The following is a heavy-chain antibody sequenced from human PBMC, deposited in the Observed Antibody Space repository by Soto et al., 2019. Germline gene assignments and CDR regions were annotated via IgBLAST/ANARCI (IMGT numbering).Heavy chain of an antibody. J-gene: IGHJ3*02. CDR2: FDPEDGET. V-gene: IGHV1-24*01. CDR3: ATVDCTNGVCYKGPDDAFDI. CDR1: GYTLTELS. D-gene: IGHD2-8*01. Sequence: ASVKVSCKVSGYTLTELSMHWVRQAPGKGLEWMGGFDPEDGETIYAQKFQGRVTMTEDTSTDTAYMELSSLRSEDTAVYYCATVDCTNGVCYKGPDDAFDIWGQGTMVPVSS.